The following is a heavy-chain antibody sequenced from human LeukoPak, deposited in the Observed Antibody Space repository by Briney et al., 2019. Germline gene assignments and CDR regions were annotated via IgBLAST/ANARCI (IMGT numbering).Heavy chain of an antibody. CDR2: ISNDGGGT. Sequence: QFGGSLRLSCTASGFIFNNFGLMWVRQAPGKGLEWVSAISNDGGGTTYADFVKGRFTISRDNSKNTLSLQMNSLRAEDTALYYCARGSSGYFADLWGQGTLVTVSS. CDR3: ARGSSGYFADL. CDR1: GFIFNNFG. D-gene: IGHD3-22*01. J-gene: IGHJ5*02. V-gene: IGHV3-23*01.